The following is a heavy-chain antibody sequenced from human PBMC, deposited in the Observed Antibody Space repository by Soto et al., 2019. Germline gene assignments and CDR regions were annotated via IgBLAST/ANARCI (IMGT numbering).Heavy chain of an antibody. CDR3: ARDRGWSLFDY. CDR1: GFTFSTYW. J-gene: IGHJ4*02. CDR2: TNSDGSDT. Sequence: EVQLVESGGGLVQPGGSLRLSCAASGFTFSTYWMYWVRQAPGKGLVWVSRTNSDGSDTSYADSVKGRFTSSRDNAKNTLYLQMNSLSAEDTAVYYCARDRGWSLFDYWGQGTLVTVSS. V-gene: IGHV3-74*01. D-gene: IGHD6-19*01.